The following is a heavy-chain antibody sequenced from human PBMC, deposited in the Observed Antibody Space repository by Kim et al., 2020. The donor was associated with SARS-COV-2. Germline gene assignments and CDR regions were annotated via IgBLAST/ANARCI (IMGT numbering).Heavy chain of an antibody. CDR3: NTYYYDSSGSYNFDY. Sequence: AAYVKGRFTISRDDSKSIAYLQMNSLKTEDTAVYYCNTYYYDSSGSYNFDYWGQGTLVTVSS. D-gene: IGHD3-22*01. V-gene: IGHV3-49*02. J-gene: IGHJ4*02.